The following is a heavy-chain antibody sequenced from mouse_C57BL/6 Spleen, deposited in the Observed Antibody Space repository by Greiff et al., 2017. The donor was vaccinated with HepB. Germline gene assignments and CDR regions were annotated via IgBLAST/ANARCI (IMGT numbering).Heavy chain of an antibody. J-gene: IGHJ1*03. D-gene: IGHD4-1*01. CDR2: ISNLAYSI. V-gene: IGHV5-15*01. Sequence: EVKLMESGGGLVQPGGSLKLSCAASGFTFSDYGMAWVRQAPRKGPEWVAFISNLAYSIYYADTVTGRFTISRENAKNTLYLEMGSLRSEDTAMYDCARLTGTWYFDVWGTGTTVTVSS. CDR1: GFTFSDYG. CDR3: ARLTGTWYFDV.